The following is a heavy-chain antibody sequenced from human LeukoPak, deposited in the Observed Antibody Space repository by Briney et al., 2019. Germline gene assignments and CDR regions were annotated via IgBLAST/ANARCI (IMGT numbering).Heavy chain of an antibody. V-gene: IGHV1-69*13. Sequence: ASVKVSCKASGGTFSSYAISWVRQAPGQGLEWMGGIIPIFGTANYAQKFQGRVTITADESTGTAYMELSSLRSEDTAVYYCARALGTAMVTAAFDIWGQGTMVTVSS. CDR3: ARALGTAMVTAAFDI. J-gene: IGHJ3*02. CDR1: GGTFSSYA. CDR2: IIPIFGTA. D-gene: IGHD5-18*01.